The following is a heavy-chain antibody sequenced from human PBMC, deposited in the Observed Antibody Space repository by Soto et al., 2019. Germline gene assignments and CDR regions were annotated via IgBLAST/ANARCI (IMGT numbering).Heavy chain of an antibody. D-gene: IGHD1-26*01. CDR3: ARHISGFYSDWFDS. J-gene: IGHJ5*01. CDR1: GYLFTKYG. Sequence: QVQLVQSETEVKKPGASVKVSCKASGYLFTKYGVTWVRQAPGQGLEWMGWISSHNGETHYAQKVQGRVTMSIDTFTSTAYMDLRSLRSDETAVYYCARHISGFYSDWFDSWGQGTLVTVSS. V-gene: IGHV1-18*01. CDR2: ISSHNGET.